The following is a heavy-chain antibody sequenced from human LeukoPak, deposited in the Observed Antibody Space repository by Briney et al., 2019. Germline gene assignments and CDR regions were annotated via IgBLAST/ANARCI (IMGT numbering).Heavy chain of an antibody. J-gene: IGHJ4*02. D-gene: IGHD6-19*01. CDR2: ISAYNGNT. CDR1: GYTFTSYG. V-gene: IGHV1-18*01. Sequence: EASVKVSCKASGYTFTSYGISWVRQAPGQGLEWMGWISAYNGNTNYAQKPQGRVTMTTDTSTSTAYMELRSLGSDDTAVYYCARAPPLRPEASGWFFDYWGQGTLVTVSS. CDR3: ARAPPLRPEASGWFFDY.